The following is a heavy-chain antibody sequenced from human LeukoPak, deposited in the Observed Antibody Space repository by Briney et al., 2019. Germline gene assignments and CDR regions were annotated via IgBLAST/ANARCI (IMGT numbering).Heavy chain of an antibody. CDR2: LYHSGST. V-gene: IGHV4-38-2*02. J-gene: IGHJ4*02. D-gene: IGHD3-22*01. CDR1: GYSLSSGYY. Sequence: SETLSLTCTVSGYSLSSGYYWGWIRQPPGKGLEWIGSLYHSGSTYHNPSLKSRVTFSVGTSKNQFSLKLTSVTAADTAVYYCARETYDSSGYYHYWGQGTLVTVSS. CDR3: ARETYDSSGYYHY.